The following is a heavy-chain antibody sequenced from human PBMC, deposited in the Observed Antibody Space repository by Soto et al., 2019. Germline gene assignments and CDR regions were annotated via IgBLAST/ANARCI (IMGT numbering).Heavy chain of an antibody. CDR3: ARDLALRTTSRAFDI. Sequence: EVQLVESGGGLVKPGGSLRLSCAASGFTFSSYSMNWVRQAPGKGLEWVSSISSSSSYIYYADSVKGRFTISRDNAKNSVYLQRNSLRAEDTAVYYCARDLALRTTSRAFDIWGQGTMVTVSS. CDR1: GFTFSSYS. J-gene: IGHJ3*02. V-gene: IGHV3-21*01. D-gene: IGHD1-1*01. CDR2: ISSSSSYI.